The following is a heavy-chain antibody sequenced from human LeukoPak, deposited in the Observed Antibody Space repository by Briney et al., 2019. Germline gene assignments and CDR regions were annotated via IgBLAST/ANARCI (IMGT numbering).Heavy chain of an antibody. V-gene: IGHV4-59*11. D-gene: IGHD4-17*01. CDR3: ARDLITVTKGFDI. Sequence: SETLSLTCTVSGGSISSHYWSWIRQPPGKGLEWIGYIYYSGSTNYNPSLKSRVTISIDTSKNQFSLKLRSVTAADTAVYFCARDLITVTKGFDIWGQGKKVSVSS. CDR1: GGSISSHY. J-gene: IGHJ3*02. CDR2: IYYSGST.